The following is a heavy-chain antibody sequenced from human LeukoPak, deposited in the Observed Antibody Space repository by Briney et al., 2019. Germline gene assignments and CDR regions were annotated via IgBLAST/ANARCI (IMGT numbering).Heavy chain of an antibody. CDR3: AKESGLSSQSSFDS. J-gene: IGHJ4*02. Sequence: SETLSLTCTVSGRSIRGDFWSWLRQPAGKGLEWIGRIYTSGSTKYNASLKSRLTMSVDTSRNQFSLNLSSVTAADTAVYFCAKESGLSSQSSFDSWGQGILVTVSS. V-gene: IGHV4-4*07. D-gene: IGHD6-6*01. CDR2: IYTSGST. CDR1: GRSIRGDF.